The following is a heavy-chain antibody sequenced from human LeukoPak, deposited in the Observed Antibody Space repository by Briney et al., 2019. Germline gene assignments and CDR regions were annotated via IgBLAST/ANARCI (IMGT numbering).Heavy chain of an antibody. D-gene: IGHD3-22*01. CDR2: VSGYNGNT. CDR3: AKDIHPGLDSGASCCFDY. V-gene: IGHV1-18*01. Sequence: ASVKVSCKTSGYTFSRHGITWVRQAPGHGLEWMGWVSGYNGNTNYAQNVQGRVTMTTDTSTNTAYMELRSLRSDDTAVYYCAKDIHPGLDSGASCCFDYWGQGTPVTVSS. J-gene: IGHJ4*02. CDR1: GYTFSRHG.